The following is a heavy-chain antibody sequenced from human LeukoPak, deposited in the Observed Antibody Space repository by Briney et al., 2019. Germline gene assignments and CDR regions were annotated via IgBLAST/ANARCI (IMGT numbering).Heavy chain of an antibody. CDR2: INPNSGGT. D-gene: IGHD3-10*01. J-gene: IGHJ5*02. CDR3: ARAPPITRGPFDP. Sequence: GASVKVSCKASDYTFTSYGISWVRQAPGQGLEWMGWINPNSGGTIYAQKFQGRVTMTRDTSISTVYMELSRLRSDDTAVYYCARAPPITRGPFDPWGQGTLVTVSS. CDR1: DYTFTSYG. V-gene: IGHV1-2*02.